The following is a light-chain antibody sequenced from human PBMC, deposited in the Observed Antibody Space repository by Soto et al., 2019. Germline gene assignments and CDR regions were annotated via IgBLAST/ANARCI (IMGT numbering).Light chain of an antibody. CDR1: SSNLAYNS. V-gene: IGLV1-51*01. J-gene: IGLJ1*01. CDR2: DDN. Sequence: QSVLTQPPSVSAAPGQDVTISCSGSSSNLAYNSLSWYQQLPGTAPKLLIYDDNKRPSGIPARFSGSKSGTSATLGITGLEPVAEGDYYCGAWDDSLNVYVFGSGTQLTVL. CDR3: GAWDDSLNVYV.